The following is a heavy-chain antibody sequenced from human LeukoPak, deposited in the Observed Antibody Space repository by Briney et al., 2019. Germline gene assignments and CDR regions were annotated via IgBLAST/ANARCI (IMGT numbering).Heavy chain of an antibody. V-gene: IGHV1-8*01. CDR2: MNPNSGNT. Sequence: ASVEVSCKASGYTFTSYDINWVRQATGQGLEWMGWMNPNSGNTGYAQKFQGRVTMTRNTSISTAYMELSSLRSEDTAVYYCARGGGYSYGPTVAYYYGMDVWGQGTTVTVSS. J-gene: IGHJ6*02. CDR3: ARGGGYSYGPTVAYYYGMDV. D-gene: IGHD5-18*01. CDR1: GYTFTSYD.